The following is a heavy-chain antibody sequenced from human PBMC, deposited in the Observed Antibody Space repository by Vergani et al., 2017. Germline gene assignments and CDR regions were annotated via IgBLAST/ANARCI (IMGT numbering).Heavy chain of an antibody. D-gene: IGHD3-22*01. V-gene: IGHV3-30-3*01. CDR3: ARDDYLGAHIYYYDSSGYYSYGIDV. Sequence: QVQLVESGGGVVQPGRSLRLSCAASGFTFSSYAMHWVRQAPGKGLEWVAVISYDGSNKYYADSVKGRFTISRDNSKNTLYLQMNSLRAEYTSVYYCARDDYLGAHIYYYDSSGYYSYGIDVWGQGTTVTVSS. CDR1: GFTFSSYA. CDR2: ISYDGSNK. J-gene: IGHJ6*02.